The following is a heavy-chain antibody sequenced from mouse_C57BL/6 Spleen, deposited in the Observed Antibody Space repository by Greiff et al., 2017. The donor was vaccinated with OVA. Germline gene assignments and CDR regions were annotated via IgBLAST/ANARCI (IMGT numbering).Heavy chain of an antibody. D-gene: IGHD3-2*02. J-gene: IGHJ2*01. CDR2: LYPGSGNT. Sequence: QVQLQQSGPELVKPGASVKISCKASGYTFTDYYINWVKQRPGQGLEWIGWLYPGSGNTKYNEKFKGKATLTVDTSSSTAYMQLSSLTSEDSAVYFCARPIDSSGYVGNFDYWGQGTTLTVSS. V-gene: IGHV1-84*01. CDR3: ARPIDSSGYVGNFDY. CDR1: GYTFTDYY.